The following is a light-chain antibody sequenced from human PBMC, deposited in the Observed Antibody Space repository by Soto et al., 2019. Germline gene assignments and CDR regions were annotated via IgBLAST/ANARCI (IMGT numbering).Light chain of an antibody. V-gene: IGKV3-11*01. Sequence: EIVLTQSPATLSLSPGERATLSCRASQSVSTYLAWYQQKPGQAPRLLIYDASNRATGIPARFSGSGSGTDFTLTINSLAPEDFAVYSCQQRRNWPGAFGPGTKLDIK. CDR1: QSVSTY. CDR3: QQRRNWPGA. CDR2: DAS. J-gene: IGKJ3*01.